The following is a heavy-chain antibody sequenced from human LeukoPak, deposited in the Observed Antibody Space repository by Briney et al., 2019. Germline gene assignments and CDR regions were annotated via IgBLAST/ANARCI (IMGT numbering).Heavy chain of an antibody. CDR1: GFTFSSYE. Sequence: GGSLRLSCAASGFTFSSYEMNWVRQAPGKGLEWVSYIDSSGSTIHYADSVKGRFTISRDNAKNSLYLQMNSLRAEDTVVYYCARTKEMATISYFDSWGQGTLVTVSS. J-gene: IGHJ4*02. V-gene: IGHV3-48*03. D-gene: IGHD5-24*01. CDR2: IDSSGSTI. CDR3: ARTKEMATISYFDS.